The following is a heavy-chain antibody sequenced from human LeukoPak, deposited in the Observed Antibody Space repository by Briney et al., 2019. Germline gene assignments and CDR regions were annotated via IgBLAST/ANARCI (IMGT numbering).Heavy chain of an antibody. J-gene: IGHJ4*02. Sequence: GGSLRLSCAASGFTFSSYGMHWVRQAPGKGLEWVAVTWYDGSNKYYADSVKGRFTISRDNSKNTLYLQMNSLRAEDTAVYYCARDQTGTLLYLVYWGQGTLVTVSS. CDR1: GFTFSSYG. CDR2: TWYDGSNK. CDR3: ARDQTGTLLYLVY. D-gene: IGHD1-1*01. V-gene: IGHV3-33*01.